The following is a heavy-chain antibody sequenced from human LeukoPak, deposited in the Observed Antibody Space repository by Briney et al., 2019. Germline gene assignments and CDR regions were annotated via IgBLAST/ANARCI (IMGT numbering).Heavy chain of an antibody. D-gene: IGHD6-13*01. CDR3: ARARSIAAAGTDWFDP. Sequence: GGSLRLSCAASGFTFSSYWMHWVRHAPGKGLVWVSRINSDGSSTSYADSVKGRFTISRDNAKNTLYLQMNSLRAEDTAVYYCARARSIAAAGTDWFDPWGQGTLVTVSS. J-gene: IGHJ5*02. V-gene: IGHV3-74*01. CDR2: INSDGSST. CDR1: GFTFSSYW.